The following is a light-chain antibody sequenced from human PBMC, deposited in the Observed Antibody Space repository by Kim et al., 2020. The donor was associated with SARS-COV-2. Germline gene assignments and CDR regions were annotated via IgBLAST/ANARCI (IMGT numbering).Light chain of an antibody. CDR2: DNN. V-gene: IGLV1-51*01. Sequence: QSVLTQPPSVSAAPGQKVTISCSGSSSNIGNNYVSWYQQLPGTAPKLLIYDNNKRPSGIPDRFSGSRSGTSATLDITGLQTGDEADYHCETWDSSLSAVVFGGGTKLTVL. CDR1: SSNIGNNY. CDR3: ETWDSSLSAVV. J-gene: IGLJ2*01.